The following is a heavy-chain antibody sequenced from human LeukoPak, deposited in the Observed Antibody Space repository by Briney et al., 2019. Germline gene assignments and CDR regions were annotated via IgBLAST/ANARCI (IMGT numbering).Heavy chain of an antibody. Sequence: SETLSLTCTLSGGSISSYYWSWIRQLPEKGLEWNGYIYDSGSTNYNPSLKSRVTISVDTSKNQSSLKLSSVTAADTAVYYCARECCGSGSYSAFDIWGQGTMVTVSS. CDR3: ARECCGSGSYSAFDI. D-gene: IGHD3-10*01. CDR2: IYDSGST. J-gene: IGHJ3*02. CDR1: GGSISSYY. V-gene: IGHV4-59*01.